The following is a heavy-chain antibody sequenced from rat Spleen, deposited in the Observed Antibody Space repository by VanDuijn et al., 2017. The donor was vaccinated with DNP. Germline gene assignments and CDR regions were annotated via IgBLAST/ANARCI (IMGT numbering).Heavy chain of an antibody. CDR1: GFTFSDHN. Sequence: EVQLVESGGGLVQSGRSLKLSCAASGFTFSDHNMAWVRQVPKKGLEWVASSSYDGSRVHYRDSVKGRFTISRDNAKSTLYLQMDSLRSEDTATYYCTTYDGYNWYFDFWGPGTMVTVSS. D-gene: IGHD1-9*01. CDR2: SSYDGSRV. CDR3: TTYDGYNWYFDF. V-gene: IGHV5-7*01. J-gene: IGHJ1*01.